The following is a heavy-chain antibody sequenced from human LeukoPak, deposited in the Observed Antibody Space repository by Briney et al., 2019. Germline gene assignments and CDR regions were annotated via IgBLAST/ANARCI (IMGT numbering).Heavy chain of an antibody. J-gene: IGHJ3*02. CDR3: ARSYSSSWYGVAFDI. V-gene: IGHV4-59*08. Sequence: SETLSLTCTVSGGSISSYYWSWIRQPPGKGLEWIGYIYYSGSTNYNPSLKSRVTISVDTSKNQFSLKLSSVTAADTAVYYCARSYSSSWYGVAFDIWGQGTMVTVSS. D-gene: IGHD6-13*01. CDR2: IYYSGST. CDR1: GGSISSYY.